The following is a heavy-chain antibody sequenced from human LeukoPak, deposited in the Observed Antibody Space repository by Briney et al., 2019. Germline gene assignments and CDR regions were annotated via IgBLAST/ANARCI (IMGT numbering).Heavy chain of an antibody. Sequence: ASVKVSCKASGYTFTSYGISWVRQAPGQGLVWMGWISAYNGNTNYAQKLQGRVTMTTDTSTSTAYMELRSLRSDDTAVYYCARPHDYVWGSYRETNWFDPWGQGTLVTVSS. J-gene: IGHJ5*02. V-gene: IGHV1-18*01. CDR1: GYTFTSYG. D-gene: IGHD3-16*02. CDR3: ARPHDYVWGSYRETNWFDP. CDR2: ISAYNGNT.